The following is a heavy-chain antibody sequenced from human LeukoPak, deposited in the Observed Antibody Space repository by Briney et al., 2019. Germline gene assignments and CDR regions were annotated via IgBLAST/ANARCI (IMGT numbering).Heavy chain of an antibody. D-gene: IGHD3-10*01. CDR3: ATPGDVYGSGSRRDY. Sequence: GGSLRLSCAASGFTFSSHAMSWVRQAPGQGLEWVSAISGSGVTTYYADSVKGRFTISRDNSNNTLYLQTNSLRAEDTAVYYCATPGDVYGSGSRRDYWGQGTLVTVSS. CDR2: ISGSGVTT. J-gene: IGHJ4*02. CDR1: GFTFSSHA. V-gene: IGHV3-23*01.